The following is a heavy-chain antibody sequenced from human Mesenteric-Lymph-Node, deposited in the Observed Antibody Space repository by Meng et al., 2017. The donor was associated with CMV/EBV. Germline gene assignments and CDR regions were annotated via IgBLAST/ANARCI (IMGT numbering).Heavy chain of an antibody. V-gene: IGHV4-4*02. J-gene: IGHJ5*02. CDR2: AIHYGAS. CDR3: ARVRGGCSASSCTLDP. CDR1: GYSISSPHW. Sequence: GYSISSPHWWTWVRQTPGKGLEWIGEAIHYGASNYNPSLQSRVTISLDKSKNQFSLNLKSVTAADTGVYYCARVRGGCSASSCTLDPWGQGTLVAVSS. D-gene: IGHD2-2*01.